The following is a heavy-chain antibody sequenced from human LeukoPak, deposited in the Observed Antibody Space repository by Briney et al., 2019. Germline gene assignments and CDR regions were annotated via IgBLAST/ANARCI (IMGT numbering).Heavy chain of an antibody. Sequence: SGTLSLTCAVSGGSISSSNWWSWVRQPPGKGLEWIGEIYHSGSTNYNPSLKSRVTISVDKSKNQFSLKLSSVTAADTAVYYCARGRIVRYCSGGSCPNWFDPWGQGTLVTVSS. D-gene: IGHD2-15*01. V-gene: IGHV4-4*02. CDR1: GGSISSSNW. CDR2: IYHSGST. CDR3: ARGRIVRYCSGGSCPNWFDP. J-gene: IGHJ5*02.